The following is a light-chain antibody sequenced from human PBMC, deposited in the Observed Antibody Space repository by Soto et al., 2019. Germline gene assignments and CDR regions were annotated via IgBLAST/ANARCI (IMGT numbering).Light chain of an antibody. CDR1: SRDVGSYNL. Sequence: QSALTQPASVSGSPGQSITISCTGTSRDVGSYNLVSWYQQHPGKAPKLMIYEVYKRHSGVSDRFSGSRSGSTASLTISGLQAEDEADYFCCSYAGTSTDVFGTGTKLTVL. V-gene: IGLV2-23*02. CDR3: CSYAGTSTDV. CDR2: EVY. J-gene: IGLJ1*01.